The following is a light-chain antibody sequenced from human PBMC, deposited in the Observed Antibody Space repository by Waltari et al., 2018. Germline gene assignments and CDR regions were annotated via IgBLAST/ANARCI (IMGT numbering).Light chain of an antibody. V-gene: IGLV2-23*02. J-gene: IGLJ1*01. CDR2: EVI. Sequence: HSALTQPASVSGTPGQSITISCPGTTSHVGYYNLVPWSQHHPGEAPKLRICEVIKLRSGVSNRLSGCKSGNTASLTISGLQAEDEADYYCCSYAGSGTYVFGTGTKVTVL. CDR3: CSYAGSGTYV. CDR1: TSHVGYYNL.